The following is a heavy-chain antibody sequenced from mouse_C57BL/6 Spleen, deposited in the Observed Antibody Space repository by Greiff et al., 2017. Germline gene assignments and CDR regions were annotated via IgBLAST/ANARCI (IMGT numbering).Heavy chain of an antibody. CDR1: GYTFTSYW. V-gene: IGHV1-61*01. J-gene: IGHJ2*01. CDR2: IYPSDSET. D-gene: IGHD2-4*01. CDR3: ARSDYDSYYFDY. Sequence: VQLQQPGAELVRPGSSVKLSCKASGYTFTSYWMDWVKQRPGQGLEWIGNIYPSDSETHYNQKFKDKATLTVDKSSSTAYMQLSSLTSEDSAVYDCARSDYDSYYFDYWGQGTTLTVSS.